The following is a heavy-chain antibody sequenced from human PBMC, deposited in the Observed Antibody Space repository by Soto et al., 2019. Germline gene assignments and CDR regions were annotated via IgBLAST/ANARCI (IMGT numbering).Heavy chain of an antibody. V-gene: IGHV1-69*01. CDR3: ARRTQPRAGNWYFDL. CDR1: GGTFSSYA. J-gene: IGHJ2*01. Sequence: QVQLVQSGAEVKKPGSSVKVSCKASGGTFSSYAISWVRQAPGQGLEWMGGIIPIFGTANYAQKFQGRVTITANESTSTAYMELSSLRSEDTAVYYCARRTQPRAGNWYFDLWGRGTLVTVSS. CDR2: IIPIFGTA. D-gene: IGHD3-10*01.